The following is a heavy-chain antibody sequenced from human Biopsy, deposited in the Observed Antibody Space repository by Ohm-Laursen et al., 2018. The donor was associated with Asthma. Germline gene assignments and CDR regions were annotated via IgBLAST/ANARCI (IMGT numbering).Heavy chain of an antibody. V-gene: IGHV4-59*01. CDR1: GGSIRSYY. J-gene: IGHJ4*02. CDR3: AGFCSGGNGPEH. CDR2: IHYSGST. D-gene: IGHD2-15*01. Sequence: SQTLSLTCHVSGGSIRSYYWTWIRQPPGTGLEWIGNIHYSGSTYSNPSLKSRVTILVDTSKKQISLSLSSVIAADTAVYYCAGFCSGGNGPEHWGQGTLVTVAP.